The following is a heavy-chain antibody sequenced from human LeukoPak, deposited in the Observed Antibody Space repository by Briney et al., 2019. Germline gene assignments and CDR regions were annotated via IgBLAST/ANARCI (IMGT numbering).Heavy chain of an antibody. CDR1: GFTFSSHG. J-gene: IGHJ1*01. CDR2: ISPSGDIT. CDR3: AKDDDWGRYKH. Sequence: GGSLRLSCAASGFTFSSHGMNWVRQAPGKGLEWVSGISPSGDITYYTDSVRGRFTISRDNFKNTLSLQVNSLRAEDTAMYYCAKDDDWGRYKHWGQGTLVTVSS. D-gene: IGHD3-16*01. V-gene: IGHV3-23*01.